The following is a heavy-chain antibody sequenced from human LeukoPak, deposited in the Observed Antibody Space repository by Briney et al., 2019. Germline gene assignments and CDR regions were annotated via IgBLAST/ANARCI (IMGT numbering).Heavy chain of an antibody. J-gene: IGHJ6*03. CDR2: IYTSGST. V-gene: IGHV4-61*02. CDR3: ARDGIAVAGSGYYYYYMDV. D-gene: IGHD6-19*01. CDR1: GGSISSGSYY. Sequence: SETLSLTCTVSGGSISSGSYYWSWIRQPAGKGLEWIGRIYTSGSTNYNPSLKSRVTISVDTSKNQFSLKLSSVTAADTAVYYCARDGIAVAGSGYYYYYMDVWGKGTTVTVSS.